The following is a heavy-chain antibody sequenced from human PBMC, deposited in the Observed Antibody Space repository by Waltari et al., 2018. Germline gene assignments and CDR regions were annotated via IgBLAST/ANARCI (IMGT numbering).Heavy chain of an antibody. CDR2: IIPFLGIS. Sequence: QVQLVQSGAEVKKPGSSVKVSCKASGGTFSSYAISWVRQAPGQGLEWMGRIIPFLGISNYAQKFQGRVTITADKSTSTAYMGLSSLRSEDTAVYYCASSIAAAGKDFDYWGQGTLVTVSS. V-gene: IGHV1-69*09. CDR3: ASSIAAAGKDFDY. D-gene: IGHD6-13*01. CDR1: GGTFSSYA. J-gene: IGHJ4*02.